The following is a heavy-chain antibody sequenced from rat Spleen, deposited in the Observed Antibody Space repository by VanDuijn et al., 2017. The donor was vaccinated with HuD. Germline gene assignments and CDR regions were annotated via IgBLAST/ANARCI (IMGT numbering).Heavy chain of an antibody. CDR1: GFTFNNHW. V-gene: IGHV5-31*01. CDR3: ARHGYGGYTNWFAY. Sequence: EVQLVESGGGLVQPGRSLKLFCVASGFTFNNHWMTWIRQAPGKGLEWIASITRTGDNTYYSDSVKGRFTISRDNAKSTLYLQMNSLRSEDTATYYCARHGYGGYTNWFAYWGQGTLVTVSS. CDR2: ITRTGDNT. J-gene: IGHJ3*01. D-gene: IGHD1-11*01.